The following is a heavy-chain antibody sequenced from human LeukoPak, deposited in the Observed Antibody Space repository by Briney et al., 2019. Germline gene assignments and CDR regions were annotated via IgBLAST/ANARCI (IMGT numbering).Heavy chain of an antibody. Sequence: ASVKVSCKASGYTFTNYDLNWVRQAPGQGLEWMGWMNPNSGDRGNEQKFQGRVTMTSDTSISTAYMELSSLRSDDTAVYYCARGHKDCSRISCFTIYYYHGMDIWGQGTMVTVFS. D-gene: IGHD2-2*02. CDR1: GYTFTNYD. J-gene: IGHJ6*02. V-gene: IGHV1-8*01. CDR2: MNPNSGDR. CDR3: ARGHKDCSRISCFTIYYYHGMDI.